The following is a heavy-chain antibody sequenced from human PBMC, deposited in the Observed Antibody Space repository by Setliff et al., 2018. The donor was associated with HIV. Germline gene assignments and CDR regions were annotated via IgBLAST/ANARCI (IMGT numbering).Heavy chain of an antibody. Sequence: ASVKVSCKASGYTFAIYGITWVRQAPGQGLEWMGWMNPNSGNTGYAQKFQGRVTMTRSASITTAYMELSSLRSEDTAVYYCARDLREYVGYAYEGFDYWGQGTLVTV. J-gene: IGHJ4*02. CDR2: MNPNSGNT. CDR3: ARDLREYVGYAYEGFDY. V-gene: IGHV1-8*01. CDR1: GYTFAIYG. D-gene: IGHD5-12*01.